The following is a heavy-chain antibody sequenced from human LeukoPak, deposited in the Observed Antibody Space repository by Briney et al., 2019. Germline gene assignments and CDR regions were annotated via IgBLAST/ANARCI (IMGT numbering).Heavy chain of an antibody. D-gene: IGHD6-19*01. J-gene: IGHJ4*02. CDR1: GFTFSSYS. CDR2: ISSSSSYI. V-gene: IGHV3-21*01. Sequence: GGSLRLSCAASGFTFSSYSMNWVRQAPGKGLEWVSSISSSSSYIYYADSVKGQFTISRDNAKNSLYQQMNSLRAEDTAVYYCARERTVAGTKWGQGNPGHRLL. CDR3: ARERTVAGTK.